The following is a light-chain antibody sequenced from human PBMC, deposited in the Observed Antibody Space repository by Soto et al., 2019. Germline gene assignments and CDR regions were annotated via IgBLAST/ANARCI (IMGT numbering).Light chain of an antibody. CDR2: AAS. CDR1: QGISSY. J-gene: IGKJ3*01. CDR3: QQLNRYPPEFT. Sequence: DIQLTQSPSFLSASVGDRVTITCRASQGISSYLAWYQQKPGKAPKLLIYAASTLQSGVPSRFSGSGSGTEFTLTISSLQPEDFATSYCQQLNRYPPEFTFGPGTKVDIK. V-gene: IGKV1-9*01.